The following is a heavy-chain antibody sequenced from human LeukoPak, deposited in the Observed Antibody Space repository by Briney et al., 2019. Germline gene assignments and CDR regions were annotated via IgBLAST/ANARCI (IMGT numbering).Heavy chain of an antibody. V-gene: IGHV3-15*01. CDR1: GFTFSQYW. J-gene: IGHJ4*02. CDR2: VKREADGETT. CDR3: TARVVTTNQY. Sequence: PGGSLRLSCVASGFTFSQYWMSWVRQAPGKGLEWVGRVKREADGETTDCAGSMKGRFTISRDDSKNALYLQMDSLKVEDTAVYYCTARVVTTNQYWGQGTLVTVSS. D-gene: IGHD2-21*02.